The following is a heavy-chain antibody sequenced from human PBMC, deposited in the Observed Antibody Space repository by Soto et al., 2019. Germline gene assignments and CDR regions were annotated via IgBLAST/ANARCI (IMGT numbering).Heavy chain of an antibody. Sequence: EVQLVESGGGLVKPGGSLRLSCVASGFTFRTYTMNWVRQAPGKGLEWVSGIRGFSPYTFYAESVKGRFTISRDNAKNSLYLQMNSLGVEDTAVYYCARDRGYDAHDYYYNAMDVWGQATTVTVSS. J-gene: IGHJ6*02. CDR3: ARDRGYDAHDYYYNAMDV. D-gene: IGHD2-15*01. CDR2: IRGFSPYT. V-gene: IGHV3-21*01. CDR1: GFTFRTYT.